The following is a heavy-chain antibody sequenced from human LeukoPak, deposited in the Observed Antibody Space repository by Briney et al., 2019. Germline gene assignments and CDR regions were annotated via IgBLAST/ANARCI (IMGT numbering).Heavy chain of an antibody. D-gene: IGHD4-11*01. CDR1: AYKFLNHG. J-gene: IGHJ1*01. CDR3: ARDWPTVIADF. CDR2: IRADNGDT. V-gene: IGHV1-18*04. Sequence: ASVSVSCKTSAYKFLNHGISWVRQAPGQGLEWLGWIRADNGDTRFAQKFQGRFTMTTDTSTSTAHMELRSLRSDDTAVYYCARDWPTVIADFWGQGTLVTVSS.